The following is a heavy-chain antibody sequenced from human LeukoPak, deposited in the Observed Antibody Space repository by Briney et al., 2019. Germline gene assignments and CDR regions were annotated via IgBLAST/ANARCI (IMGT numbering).Heavy chain of an antibody. Sequence: SETLSLTCAVYGASFNGYYWSWIRQSPGKGLEWIGEIFHTGGTTYNPSLKSRVTMSVDTSRNHFSLRLTSVTAANTAVYYCARQVRLETHTNHLDFWGQESLVTVSS. CDR2: IFHTGGT. V-gene: IGHV4-34*12. CDR1: GASFNGYY. D-gene: IGHD2-2*01. J-gene: IGHJ4*02. CDR3: ARQVRLETHTNHLDF.